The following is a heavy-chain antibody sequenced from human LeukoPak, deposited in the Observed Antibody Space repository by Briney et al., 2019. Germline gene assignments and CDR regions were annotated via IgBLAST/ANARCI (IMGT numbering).Heavy chain of an antibody. CDR1: GGSISSYY. Sequence: SETLSLTCTVPGGSISSYYWSWIRQPPGEGLEWIGYIYYSGSTNYNPSLKRRVPISVDTSKNQFALKLSSVPAADTAVYYCARESMMTDYWGQGTLVTV. D-gene: IGHD3-16*01. V-gene: IGHV4-59*01. CDR3: ARESMMTDY. CDR2: IYYSGST. J-gene: IGHJ4*02.